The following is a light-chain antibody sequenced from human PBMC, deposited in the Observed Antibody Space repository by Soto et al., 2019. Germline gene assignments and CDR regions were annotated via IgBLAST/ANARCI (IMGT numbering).Light chain of an antibody. V-gene: IGLV2-11*01. Sequence: QSVLTQPPSASGSPGQSVAISCTGTSSDVGGYNYVSWYQQHLGKAPKLMIYDVNKRPSGVPDRFSGSKSGNTASLTISGLQAEDEADYYCCSYAGSYTLVFGTGTKVTVL. CDR2: DVN. J-gene: IGLJ1*01. CDR3: CSYAGSYTLV. CDR1: SSDVGGYNY.